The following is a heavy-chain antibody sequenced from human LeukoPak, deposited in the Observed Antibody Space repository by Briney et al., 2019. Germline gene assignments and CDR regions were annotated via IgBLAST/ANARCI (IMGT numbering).Heavy chain of an antibody. V-gene: IGHV1-2*02. CDR1: GYTFTSYD. CDR2: INPNSGGT. Sequence: ASVKVSCKASGYTFTSYDINWVRQAPGQGLEWMGWINPNSGGTNYAQKFQGRVTMTRDTSISTAYMELSRLRSDDAAVYYCARELRHFDYWGQGTLVTVSS. J-gene: IGHJ4*02. CDR3: ARELRHFDY.